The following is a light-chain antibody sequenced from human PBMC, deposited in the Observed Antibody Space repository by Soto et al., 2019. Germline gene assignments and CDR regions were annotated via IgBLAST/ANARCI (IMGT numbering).Light chain of an antibody. CDR2: AAS. J-gene: IGKJ1*01. Sequence: DLQMTQSPSSLSASVGDRVTITCRASQSIRNYLNWYQQKPGKAPNLLIYAASSLQSGVPSRFSGSGSGTDFTLTISNLQPEDFATYYCQQSYSTPWTFGRGTKVEIK. CDR1: QSIRNY. CDR3: QQSYSTPWT. V-gene: IGKV1-39*01.